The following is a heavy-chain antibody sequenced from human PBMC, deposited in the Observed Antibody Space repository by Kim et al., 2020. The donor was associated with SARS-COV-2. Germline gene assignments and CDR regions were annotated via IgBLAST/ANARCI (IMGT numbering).Heavy chain of an antibody. Sequence: GGSLRLSCAASGFTVSTNYLTWVRQAPGRGLEWVSSIYKNGTTYNSDSVKGRFSISRDNSKNTVFLQMNSLRADDTAVYYFARQGYWSGLDYWGQGALVT. J-gene: IGHJ4*02. CDR3: ARQGYWSGLDY. CDR1: GFTVSTNY. V-gene: IGHV3-53*01. D-gene: IGHD3-10*01. CDR2: IYKNGTT.